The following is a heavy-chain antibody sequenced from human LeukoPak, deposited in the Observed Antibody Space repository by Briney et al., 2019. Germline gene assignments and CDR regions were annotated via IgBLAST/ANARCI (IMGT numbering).Heavy chain of an antibody. Sequence: GGSLRLSCAASGFTFSSYAMSWVRQAPGKGLEWVSAISGSGGSTYYADSVKGRFTISRDNSKNTLYLQMNSLRAEDTAVYYCAKRNRVGATTIPPYDAFDIWGRGTMVTVSS. V-gene: IGHV3-23*01. CDR3: AKRNRVGATTIPPYDAFDI. D-gene: IGHD1-26*01. J-gene: IGHJ3*02. CDR2: ISGSGGST. CDR1: GFTFSSYA.